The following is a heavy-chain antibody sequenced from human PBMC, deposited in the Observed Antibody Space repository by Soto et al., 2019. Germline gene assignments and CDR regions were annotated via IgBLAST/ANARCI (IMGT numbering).Heavy chain of an antibody. J-gene: IGHJ5*02. Sequence: SWKVSGKASGFPFSNYGLNWVRQAHGQGLEWMGGIIPIFGTANYAQKFQGRVTITADKSTSTAYMELSSLRSEDTAVYYCAREHMAREWFDPWGQGTLVTVSS. CDR3: AREHMAREWFDP. D-gene: IGHD1-26*01. CDR2: IIPIFGTA. CDR1: GFPFSNYG. V-gene: IGHV1-69*06.